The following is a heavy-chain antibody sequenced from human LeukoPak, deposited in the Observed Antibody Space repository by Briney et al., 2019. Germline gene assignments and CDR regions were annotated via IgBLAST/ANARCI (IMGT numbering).Heavy chain of an antibody. Sequence: PSQTLSLTCAVYGGSFSGYYWSWIRQPPGKGLEWIGNIHYSGSTYYNPSLKSRVTISVDTSKNQFSLKLSSVTAADTAVYYCARRGWMVGYYFDYWGQGTLVTVSS. D-gene: IGHD3-10*01. V-gene: IGHV4-34*01. J-gene: IGHJ4*02. CDR3: ARRGWMVGYYFDY. CDR1: GGSFSGYY. CDR2: IHYSGST.